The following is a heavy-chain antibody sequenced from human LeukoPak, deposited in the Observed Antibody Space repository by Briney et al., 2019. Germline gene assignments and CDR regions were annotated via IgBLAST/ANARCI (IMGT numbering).Heavy chain of an antibody. CDR1: GGSFSGYY. Sequence: SETLSLTCAVYGGSFSGYYWSWIRQPPGKGLEWIGEINHSGSTNYNPSLKSRVTISVDTSKNQFSLKLSSVTAADTAVYYCARGHSYYYGSGTKYWGQGTLVTVSS. CDR2: INHSGST. J-gene: IGHJ4*02. CDR3: ARGHSYYYGSGTKY. V-gene: IGHV4-34*01. D-gene: IGHD3-10*01.